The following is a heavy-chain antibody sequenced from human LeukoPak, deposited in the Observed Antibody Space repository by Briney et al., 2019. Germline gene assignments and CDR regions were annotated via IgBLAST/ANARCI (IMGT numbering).Heavy chain of an antibody. CDR3: TREGRSSTPGY. CDR1: GGSISGYY. Sequence: SETLSLTCAVSGGSISGYYWSWIRQPAGKGLEWMGRISGSGSTDYDPSLKSRVTMSVDTSKNQFSLKLNSVTAADTAVYYCTREGRSSTPGYWGQGTLVTVSS. D-gene: IGHD2-15*01. J-gene: IGHJ4*02. CDR2: ISGSGST. V-gene: IGHV4-4*07.